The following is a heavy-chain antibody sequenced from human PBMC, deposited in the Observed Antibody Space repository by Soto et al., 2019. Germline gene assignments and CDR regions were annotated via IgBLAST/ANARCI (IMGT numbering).Heavy chain of an antibody. V-gene: IGHV4-34*01. J-gene: IGHJ6*03. CDR1: GGSFSGYY. CDR2: INHSGST. Sequence: SETLSLTCAVYGGSFSGYYWSWIRQPPGKGLEWIGEINHSGSTNYNPSLKSRVTISVDTSKNQFSLKLSSVTAADTAVYYCASDSGVYCSGGSCYDDYYYYYYKDVWGKGTTVTVSS. D-gene: IGHD2-15*01. CDR3: ASDSGVYCSGGSCYDDYYYYYYKDV.